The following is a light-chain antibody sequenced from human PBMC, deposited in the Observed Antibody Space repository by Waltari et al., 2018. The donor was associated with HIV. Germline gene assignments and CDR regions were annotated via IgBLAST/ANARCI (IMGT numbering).Light chain of an antibody. CDR2: SNN. CDR3: AVWDDSLNGWV. J-gene: IGLJ3*02. CDR1: SSNPGSNT. Sequence: QSVLTQPPSASGTPGQRVTISCSGRSSNPGSNTVHRYPQFPGTAPTLLIYSNNQRPSGVPDRFSGSKSGTSASLAISGLQSEDEADYYCAVWDDSLNGWVFGGGTKLTVL. V-gene: IGLV1-44*01.